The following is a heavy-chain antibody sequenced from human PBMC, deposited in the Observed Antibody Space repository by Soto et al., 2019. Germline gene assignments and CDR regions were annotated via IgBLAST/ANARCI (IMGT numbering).Heavy chain of an antibody. D-gene: IGHD6-13*01. CDR2: IHYSGST. J-gene: IGHJ6*02. V-gene: IGHV4-59*01. Sequence: LSLTCTGSGGSISSYYWSWIRQPPGKGLEWIGYIHYSGSTNYNPSLKSRVTISVDTSKNQFSLKLSSVTAADTAVYYCAGSIAAAGKRPPYYYYGMDVWGQGTTVTVSS. CDR3: AGSIAAAGKRPPYYYYGMDV. CDR1: GGSISSYY.